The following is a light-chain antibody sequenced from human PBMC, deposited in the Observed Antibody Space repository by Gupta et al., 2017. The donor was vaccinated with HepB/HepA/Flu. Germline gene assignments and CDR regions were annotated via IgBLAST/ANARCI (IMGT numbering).Light chain of an antibody. Sequence: VLTHSPGTLSLSPGERATLPFRASQSVSSSYLAWYQQKPGKAPRLLIFGASSRATGIPDRFSGSGSGTDFTLTITRLEPEDFAVYFCQQYGSTPQTFGQGTKLEIK. J-gene: IGKJ2*01. CDR1: QSVSSSY. V-gene: IGKV3-20*01. CDR2: GAS. CDR3: QQYGSTPQT.